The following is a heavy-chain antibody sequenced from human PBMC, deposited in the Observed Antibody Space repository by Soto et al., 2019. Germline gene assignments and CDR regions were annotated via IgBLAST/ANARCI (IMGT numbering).Heavy chain of an antibody. CDR2: VSYSGST. J-gene: IGHJ4*02. V-gene: IGHV4-39*01. CDR1: GGSISSTTYY. CDR3: ARHPTALVTGGFDY. Sequence: PSETLSLTCTVSGGSISSTTYYWGWLLPPPGKGLEWSGSVSYSGSTYYSPSLKNRVTISVDTAKNQFSVKLSSVTAADTSVYYCARHPTALVTGGFDYLGQGALVTVSS. D-gene: IGHD5-18*01.